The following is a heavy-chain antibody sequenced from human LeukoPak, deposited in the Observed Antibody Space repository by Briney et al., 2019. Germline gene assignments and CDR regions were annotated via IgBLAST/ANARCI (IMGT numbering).Heavy chain of an antibody. Sequence: PSETLSLTCAVSGYSISSGYYWGWSRPPPGKGLEWIGIIYLSGSTYYNPSLKSRVTISVDTSNNHFSLKLSSVTAADTAVYYCARHLMAWSFGVVTPWFDYWGQGTLVTVSS. CDR1: GYSISSGYY. CDR2: IYLSGST. CDR3: ARHLMAWSFGVVTPWFDY. J-gene: IGHJ4*02. V-gene: IGHV4-38-2*01. D-gene: IGHD3-3*01.